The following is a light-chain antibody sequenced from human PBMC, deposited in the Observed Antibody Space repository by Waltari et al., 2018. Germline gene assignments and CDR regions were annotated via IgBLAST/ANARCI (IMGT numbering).Light chain of an antibody. CDR3: QQYGSSPPVT. Sequence: EIVLTQSPGTLSLSPGERATLSCRASQSVSSSYLAWDHRNPGQAPRILIYGASSSSTGIPDRFSGSGSGTDFTLTISRQEPEDFAVYCCQQYGSSPPVTFGQVTRLEIK. J-gene: IGKJ5*01. V-gene: IGKV3-20*01. CDR1: QSVSSSY. CDR2: GAS.